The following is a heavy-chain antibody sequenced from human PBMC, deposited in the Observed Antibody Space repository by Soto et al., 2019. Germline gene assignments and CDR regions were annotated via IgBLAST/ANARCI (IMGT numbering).Heavy chain of an antibody. J-gene: IGHJ6*02. CDR2: IRSKANSYAT. CDR1: GFTFSGSA. D-gene: IGHD6-13*01. Sequence: EVQLVESGGGLVQPGGSLKLSCAASGFTFSGSAMHWVRQASGKGLEWVGRIRSKANSYATAYAASVKGRFTISRDDSKNTAYLQMNSLKTEDTAVYYCTRHPGHQQSYYYYYGMDVWGQGTTVTVSS. V-gene: IGHV3-73*01. CDR3: TRHPGHQQSYYYYYGMDV.